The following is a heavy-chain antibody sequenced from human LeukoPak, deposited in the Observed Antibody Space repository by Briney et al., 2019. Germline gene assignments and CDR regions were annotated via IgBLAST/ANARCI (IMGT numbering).Heavy chain of an antibody. Sequence: ASVKVSFKASGYTFTSYGISWVRQAPGQGLEWMGWISAYNGNTNYAQKLQGRVTMTTDTSTSTAYMELRSLRSDDTAVYYCARTLRTEAAAGPMCDYWGQGTLVTVSS. CDR1: GYTFTSYG. J-gene: IGHJ4*02. V-gene: IGHV1-18*01. CDR3: ARTLRTEAAAGPMCDY. CDR2: ISAYNGNT. D-gene: IGHD6-13*01.